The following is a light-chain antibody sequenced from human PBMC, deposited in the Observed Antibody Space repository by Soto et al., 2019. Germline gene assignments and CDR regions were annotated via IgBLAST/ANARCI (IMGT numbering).Light chain of an antibody. CDR3: QQSYSTPLT. J-gene: IGKJ4*01. V-gene: IGKV1-39*01. CDR1: QNINNY. CDR2: DAS. Sequence: DIQMTQSPSSLSASVGDRVTITCQASQNINNYLNWYQQKPGKAPNLLIYDASSLHSGVPSRFSGSGSGTDFTLTISSLQPEDFATYYCQQSYSTPLTFGGGTKVDIK.